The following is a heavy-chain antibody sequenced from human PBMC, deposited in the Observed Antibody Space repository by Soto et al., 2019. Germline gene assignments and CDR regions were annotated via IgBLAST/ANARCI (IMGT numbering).Heavy chain of an antibody. CDR3: ARKDKSGYFNWFDP. CDR2: IFPSDSDT. CDR1: GYRFTSYW. Sequence: PGESLKISCRTTGYRFTSYWIAWVRQMPGKGLEWMGIIFPSDSDTRYSPSFQGQVTISADRSTSTVFLQWASLKASDTAVYFCARKDKSGYFNWFDPWGQGTLVTVSS. D-gene: IGHD3-22*01. J-gene: IGHJ5*02. V-gene: IGHV5-51*01.